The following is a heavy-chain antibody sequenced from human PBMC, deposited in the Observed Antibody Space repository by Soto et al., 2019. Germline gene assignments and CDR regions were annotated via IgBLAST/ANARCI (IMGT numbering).Heavy chain of an antibody. CDR1: GGTFSSYA. J-gene: IGHJ4*01. Sequence: QVQLVQSWAEVKKPGSSVKVSCKASGGTFSSYAISWVRQAPRQGLEWMGGIIPIFGTANYAQSFRGRVTVTADKSTSTAYMEQSSLSSADTPVYSCARGSDYSNYVLWYFDYWGQGTLVTVSS. D-gene: IGHD4-4*01. V-gene: IGHV1-69*06. CDR2: IIPIFGTA. CDR3: ARGSDYSNYVLWYFDY.